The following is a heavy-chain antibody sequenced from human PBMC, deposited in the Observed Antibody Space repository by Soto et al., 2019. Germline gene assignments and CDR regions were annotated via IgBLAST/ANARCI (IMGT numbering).Heavy chain of an antibody. D-gene: IGHD3-10*01. CDR2: IYSGGST. Sequence: EVQLVESGGGLVQPGGSLRLSCAASGFTVSSNYMNWVRQAPGKGLEWVSLIYSGGSTYYADSVKGRFTISRDNSKNTLYLQMNSLRAEDTAVYYCARGPMQLAFFDYWGQGTLVTVSS. J-gene: IGHJ4*02. V-gene: IGHV3-66*01. CDR1: GFTVSSNY. CDR3: ARGPMQLAFFDY.